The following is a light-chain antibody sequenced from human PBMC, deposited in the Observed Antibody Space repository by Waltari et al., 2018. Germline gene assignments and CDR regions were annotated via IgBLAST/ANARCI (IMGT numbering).Light chain of an antibody. Sequence: SSELTQDPAVSVALGQTVRITCQGDSLRSYYASWYQQKPGQAPVLVIYGKNNRPSGSPDRFSGSSSGNTASLTITGAQAEDEAAYYCNSRDSSGNHYVFGTGTKVTVL. CDR3: NSRDSSGNHYV. CDR2: GKN. V-gene: IGLV3-19*01. CDR1: SLRSYY. J-gene: IGLJ1*01.